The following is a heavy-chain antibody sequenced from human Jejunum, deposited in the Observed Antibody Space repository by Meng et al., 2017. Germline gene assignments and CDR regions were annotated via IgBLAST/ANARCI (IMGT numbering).Heavy chain of an antibody. J-gene: IGHJ4*02. CDR1: GFTFSNYD. D-gene: IGHD6-13*01. V-gene: IGHV3-23*01. CDR2: IRSSGEKT. Sequence: GGSLRLSCAASGFTFSNYDMSWVRQAPGKGLEWVANIRSSGEKTYYADSVRGRFTISRDNSKNTLYLQMNSLTTDDTAVYYCAKGEGASWYRYWGQGTQVTVSS. CDR3: AKGEGASWYRY.